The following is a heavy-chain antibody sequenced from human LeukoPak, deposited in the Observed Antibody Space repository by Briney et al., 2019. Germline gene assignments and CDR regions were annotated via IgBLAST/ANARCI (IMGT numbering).Heavy chain of an antibody. D-gene: IGHD2-2*01. V-gene: IGHV1-69*05. CDR3: ARLLAPYQLLSAFDI. CDR2: IIPIFGTA. CDR1: GGTFSSYA. Sequence: SVKVSCKASGGTFSSYAISWVRQAPGQGLEWMGGIIPIFGTANYAQKFQGRVTITTDESTSTAYMELSSLRSEDTAVYYCARLLAPYQLLSAFDIWGQGTMVTVSS. J-gene: IGHJ3*02.